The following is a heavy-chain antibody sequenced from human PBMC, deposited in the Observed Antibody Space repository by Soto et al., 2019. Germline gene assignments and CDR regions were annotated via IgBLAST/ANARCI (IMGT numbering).Heavy chain of an antibody. Sequence: ASVKVSCKASGYTFTGYYMHWVRQAPGQGLGWMGWINPNSGGTNYAQKFQGRVTMTRDTSISTAYMELSRLRSDDTAVYYCARDYYDSSGPTPYWGQGTLVTVSS. J-gene: IGHJ4*02. V-gene: IGHV1-2*02. CDR1: GYTFTGYY. CDR2: INPNSGGT. CDR3: ARDYYDSSGPTPY. D-gene: IGHD3-22*01.